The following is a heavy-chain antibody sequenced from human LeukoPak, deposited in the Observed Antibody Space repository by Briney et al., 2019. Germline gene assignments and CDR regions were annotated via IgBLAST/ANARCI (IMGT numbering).Heavy chain of an antibody. V-gene: IGHV4-30-4*08. CDR1: GGSIRSGNYY. CDR3: ARQRRTGDLG. D-gene: IGHD7-27*01. Sequence: SETLSLACAVSGGSIRSGNYYWSWIRQPPGKGPEWIGYIYYTGSTYYNPSLRSRVTISVDTSNNQLSLKLSSVTAADTAVYYCARQRRTGDLGWGQGTLVTVSS. CDR2: IYYTGST. J-gene: IGHJ4*02.